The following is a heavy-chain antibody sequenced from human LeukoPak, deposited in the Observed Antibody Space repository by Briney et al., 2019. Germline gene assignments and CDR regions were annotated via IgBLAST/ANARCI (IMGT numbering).Heavy chain of an antibody. CDR2: ISSSSSTI. D-gene: IGHD6-19*01. CDR3: ARQAVAGREDAFDM. CDR1: GFSFSSHS. J-gene: IGHJ3*02. V-gene: IGHV3-48*04. Sequence: GGSLRLSCAASGFSFSSHSMNWVRQAPGEGLEWVSYISSSSSTIYYADSVKGRFTISRDNAKNSLYLQMNSLRAEDTAVYYCARQAVAGREDAFDMWGQGTMVTVSS.